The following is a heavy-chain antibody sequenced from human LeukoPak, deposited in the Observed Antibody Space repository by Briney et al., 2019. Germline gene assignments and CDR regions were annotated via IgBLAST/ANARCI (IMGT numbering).Heavy chain of an antibody. CDR2: MNPNSGNT. D-gene: IGHD3-16*01. V-gene: IGHV1-8*03. CDR1: GYTFTSYD. Sequence: ASVKVSCKASGYTFTSYDINWVRQATGQGLEWMGWMNPNSGNTGYAQKFQGRVTITRNTSISTAYMELSSLRSEDTAVYYCARGPWTVRGKLRLGTRFDYWGQGTLVTVSS. J-gene: IGHJ4*02. CDR3: ARGPWTVRGKLRLGTRFDY.